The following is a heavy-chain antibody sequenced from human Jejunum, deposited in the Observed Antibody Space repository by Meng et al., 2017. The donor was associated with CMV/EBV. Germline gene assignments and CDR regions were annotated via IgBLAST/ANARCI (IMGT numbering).Heavy chain of an antibody. CDR1: GSTVRNTA. Sequence: NASGSTVRNTATSWVRQDPGQGLEWMGNIITVLDRTNYAQKFQGRVNITADRSTNTAYREMSSLRSDDTAIYYCAGGLGGTIDYWGQGTLVTVSS. CDR3: AGGLGGTIDY. J-gene: IGHJ4*02. V-gene: IGHV1-69*04. CDR2: IITVLDRT. D-gene: IGHD1-26*01.